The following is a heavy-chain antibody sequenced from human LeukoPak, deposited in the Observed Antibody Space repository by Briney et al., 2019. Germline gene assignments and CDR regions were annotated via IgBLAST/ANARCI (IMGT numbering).Heavy chain of an antibody. V-gene: IGHV4-34*01. D-gene: IGHD3-10*01. CDR2: INHSGST. J-gene: IGHJ4*02. CDR1: GGSFSGYY. Sequence: SETLSLTCAVYGGSFSGYYWSWIRQPPGKGLEWIGEINHSGSTNYNPSLKSRVTISVDTSKNQFSLKLSSVTAADTAVYYCARGRWFGEFSIDYWGQGTLVTVSS. CDR3: ARGRWFGEFSIDY.